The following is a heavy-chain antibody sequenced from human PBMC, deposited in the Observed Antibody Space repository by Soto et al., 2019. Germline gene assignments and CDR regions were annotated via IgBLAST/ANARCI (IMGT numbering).Heavy chain of an antibody. V-gene: IGHV4-59*01. Sequence: QVQVQESGPGLVKPSETLSLTCTVSGGSISSYYWSWIRQPPGKGLEWIGCVHYSGSTNYNPSLKSRVTISVDTSKNQFSLKLNSVTAADTPVYYCASRLGRNYYGMDVWGQGTTVTVSS. J-gene: IGHJ6*02. CDR1: GGSISSYY. CDR2: VHYSGST. CDR3: ASRLGRNYYGMDV. D-gene: IGHD1-26*01.